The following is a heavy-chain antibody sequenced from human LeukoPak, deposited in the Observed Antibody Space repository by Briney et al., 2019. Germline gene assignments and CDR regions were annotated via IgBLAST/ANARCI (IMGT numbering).Heavy chain of an antibody. Sequence: PSETLSLTCTVSGCSISSYYWSWIRQPAGKGLEWVGRIYTSGSTNYNPSLKSRVTMSVDTSKNQFSLKLSSVTAADTAVYYCASRPIVREAAFDIWGQGTMVTVSS. CDR2: IYTSGST. CDR3: ASRPIVREAAFDI. V-gene: IGHV4-4*07. J-gene: IGHJ3*02. D-gene: IGHD3-10*01. CDR1: GCSISSYY.